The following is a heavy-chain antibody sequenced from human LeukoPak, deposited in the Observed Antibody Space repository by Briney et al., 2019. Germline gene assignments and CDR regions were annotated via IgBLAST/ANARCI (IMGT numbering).Heavy chain of an antibody. CDR3: AEDVGSSSVVDY. V-gene: IGHV3-33*06. CDR1: GFTFSSYG. Sequence: GRSLRLSCAASGFTFSSYGMHWVRQAPGKGLEWVAVIWYDGSNKYYADSVKGRSTISRDNSKNTLYLQMNSLRAEDTAVYYCAEDVGSSSVVDYWGQGTLVTVSS. CDR2: IWYDGSNK. J-gene: IGHJ4*02. D-gene: IGHD6-6*01.